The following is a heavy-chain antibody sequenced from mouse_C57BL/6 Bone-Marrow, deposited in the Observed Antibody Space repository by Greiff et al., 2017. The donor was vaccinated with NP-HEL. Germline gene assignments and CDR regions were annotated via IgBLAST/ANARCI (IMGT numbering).Heavy chain of an antibody. J-gene: IGHJ2*01. D-gene: IGHD1-1*01. Sequence: QVHVKQSGAELVKPGASVKISCKASGYAFSSYWMNWVKQRPGKGLEWIGQIYPGDGDTNYNGKFKGKATLTADKSSSTAYMQLSSLTSEDSAVYFCARTGDTTVYYFDYWGQGTTLTVSS. CDR2: IYPGDGDT. V-gene: IGHV1-80*01. CDR1: GYAFSSYW. CDR3: ARTGDTTVYYFDY.